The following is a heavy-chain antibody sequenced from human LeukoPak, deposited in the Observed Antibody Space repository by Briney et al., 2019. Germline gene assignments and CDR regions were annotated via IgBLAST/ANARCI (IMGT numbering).Heavy chain of an antibody. V-gene: IGHV1-18*01. D-gene: IGHD3-22*01. CDR3: ARAPVPITMIVEGLDY. CDR2: ISAYNGNT. J-gene: IGHJ4*02. Sequence: ASVKVSCKASGYTFTSYGISWVRQAPGQGLEWMGWISAYNGNTNYAQKPQGRVTMTTDTSTSTAYMELRSLRSDDTAVYYCARAPVPITMIVEGLDYGGQGTLVTVSS. CDR1: GYTFTSYG.